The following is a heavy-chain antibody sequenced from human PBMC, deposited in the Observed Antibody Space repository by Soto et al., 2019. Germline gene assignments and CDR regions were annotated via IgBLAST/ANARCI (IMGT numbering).Heavy chain of an antibody. CDR3: AIPHVGYSGYAYYGMDV. D-gene: IGHD5-12*01. CDR1: GYSFTSYW. J-gene: IGHJ6*02. CDR2: IYPGDSDT. V-gene: IGHV5-51*01. Sequence: LGESLKISCKGSGYSFTSYWIGWVRQMPGKGLEWMGIIYPGDSDTRYSPSFQGQVTISADKSISTAYLQWSSLKASDTAMYYCAIPHVGYSGYAYYGMDVWGQGTTVTVSS.